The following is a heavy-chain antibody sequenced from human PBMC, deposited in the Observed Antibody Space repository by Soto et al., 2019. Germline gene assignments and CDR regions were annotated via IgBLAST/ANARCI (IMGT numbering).Heavy chain of an antibody. CDR2: ISSSSAYI. V-gene: IGHV3-21*06. D-gene: IGHD3-16*01. CDR1: GFTFGSFT. Sequence: EVHLVEAGGGLVKPGESRTLACAASGFTFGSFTLNWVRQAPGKGLEWVSSISSSSAYIYYAESVKGRFTISRDNVRSTLYLQMNSLRLDDTAVYFCARDGLTFGGDWGQGTLVAVSS. J-gene: IGHJ4*02. CDR3: ARDGLTFGGD.